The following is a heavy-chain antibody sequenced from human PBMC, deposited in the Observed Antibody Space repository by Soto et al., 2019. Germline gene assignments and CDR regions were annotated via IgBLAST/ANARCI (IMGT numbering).Heavy chain of an antibody. Sequence: QVQLVQSGAEVKKPGSSVKVSCKASGGTFSSYAISWVRQAPGQGLEWMGGIIPIFGTANYAQKFQGRVTITADKSTSTAYMELSSLRSEDTAVHYCARASEMATITVYYYGMDVWGQGTTVTVSS. CDR1: GGTFSSYA. CDR3: ARASEMATITVYYYGMDV. V-gene: IGHV1-69*14. D-gene: IGHD5-12*01. J-gene: IGHJ6*02. CDR2: IIPIFGTA.